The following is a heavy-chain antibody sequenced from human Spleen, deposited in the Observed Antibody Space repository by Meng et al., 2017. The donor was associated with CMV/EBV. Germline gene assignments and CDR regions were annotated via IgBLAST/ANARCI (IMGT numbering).Heavy chain of an antibody. CDR1: GFTFSNYE. Sequence: GGSLRLSCAASGFTFSNYEMNWVRQAPGKGLEWISYIYSSGSTIFYADSVKGRFTISRDNAKNSLYLQMNSLRAEDTAVYYCARGDIYWGQGTLVTVSS. V-gene: IGHV3-48*03. D-gene: IGHD3-9*01. J-gene: IGHJ4*02. CDR3: ARGDIY. CDR2: IYSSGSTI.